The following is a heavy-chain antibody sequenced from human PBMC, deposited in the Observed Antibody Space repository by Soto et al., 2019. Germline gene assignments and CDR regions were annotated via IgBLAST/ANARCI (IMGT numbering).Heavy chain of an antibody. D-gene: IGHD4-4*01. Sequence: DSVKGRFTISRDNSKNTLYLQMNSLRPEDTAVYYCARDGGVDYSSDRRDYYYYYGMDVWGQGTTVTVSS. CDR3: ARDGGVDYSSDRRDYYYYYGMDV. J-gene: IGHJ6*02. V-gene: IGHV3-30*01.